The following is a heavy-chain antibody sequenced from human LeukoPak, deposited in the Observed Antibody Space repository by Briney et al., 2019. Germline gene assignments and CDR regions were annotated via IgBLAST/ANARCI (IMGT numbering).Heavy chain of an antibody. J-gene: IGHJ4*02. CDR1: GFTFSNYG. V-gene: IGHV3-30*03. D-gene: IGHD3-9*01. CDR2: VSDDGSNK. CDR3: ARESRYFDWLLCDY. Sequence: GGSLRLSCAASGFTFSNYGMHCVRQAPGKGLEWVAVVSDDGSNKNYADSVKGRFTISRDNAKNSLYLQMNSLRDEDTAVYYCARESRYFDWLLCDYWGQGTLVTVSS.